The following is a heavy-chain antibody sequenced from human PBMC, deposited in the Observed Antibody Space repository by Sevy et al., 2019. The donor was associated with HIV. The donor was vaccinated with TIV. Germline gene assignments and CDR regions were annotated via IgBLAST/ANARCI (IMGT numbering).Heavy chain of an antibody. Sequence: GGSLRLSCAASGFAFSSYSMSWVRQAPGKGLEWVSGIGGGGGSTYYVDSVKGRFTIARDNSKNTLFLQMNGLRAEDRAVYYCAKHYDILTAYFDYWGQGTLVTVSS. D-gene: IGHD3-9*01. CDR1: GFAFSSYS. V-gene: IGHV3-23*01. CDR2: IGGGGGST. J-gene: IGHJ4*02. CDR3: AKHYDILTAYFDY.